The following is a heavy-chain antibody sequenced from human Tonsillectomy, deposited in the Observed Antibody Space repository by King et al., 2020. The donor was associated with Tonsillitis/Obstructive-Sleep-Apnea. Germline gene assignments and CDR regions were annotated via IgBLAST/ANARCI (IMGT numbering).Heavy chain of an antibody. CDR2: INPNSGGT. V-gene: IGHV1-2*02. J-gene: IGHJ6*02. Sequence: QLVQSGAEVKKPGASVKVSCKASGYTFTGYYMHWVRQAPGQGLEWMGWINPNSGGTNYAQKFQGRVTMTRDTSISTAYMELSSLRSDDTAVYYCASSADDTRPNGGPYYYDMDVWGQGTTVTVSS. D-gene: IGHD3-16*01. CDR3: ASSADDTRPNGGPYYYDMDV. CDR1: GYTFTGYY.